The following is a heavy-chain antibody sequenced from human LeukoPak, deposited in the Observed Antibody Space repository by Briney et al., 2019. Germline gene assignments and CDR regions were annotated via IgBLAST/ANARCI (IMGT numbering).Heavy chain of an antibody. CDR3: ARVGLTGIAAAGTSFVY. V-gene: IGHV3-7*05. J-gene: IGHJ4*02. D-gene: IGHD6-13*01. CDR2: IKQDGSEK. CDR1: GFTFSSYW. Sequence: GGSLRLSCAASGFTFSSYWMSWVRQAPGKGLEWVANIKQDGSEKYYVDSVKGRFTISRDNAKNSLYLQLNSLRAEDTAVYYCARVGLTGIAAAGTSFVYWGQGTLVTVSS.